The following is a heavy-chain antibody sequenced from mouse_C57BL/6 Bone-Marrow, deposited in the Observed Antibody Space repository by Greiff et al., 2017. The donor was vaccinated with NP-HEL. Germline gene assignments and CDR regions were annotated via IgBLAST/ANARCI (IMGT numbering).Heavy chain of an antibody. CDR2: IYPRSGNT. J-gene: IGHJ1*03. Sequence: LVESGAGLARPGASVKLSCKASGYTFTSSGICWVKQSTGQGLEWIGEIYPRSGNTYYNEKFKGKATLTADKSSSTAYMELRSLTSEDSAGYFCARQGGYGSSYWYFDVWGKGTTVTVSS. D-gene: IGHD1-1*01. CDR3: ARQGGYGSSYWYFDV. V-gene: IGHV1-81*01. CDR1: GYTFTSSG.